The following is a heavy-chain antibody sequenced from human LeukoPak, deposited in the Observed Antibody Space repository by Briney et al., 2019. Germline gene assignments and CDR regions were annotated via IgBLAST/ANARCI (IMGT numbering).Heavy chain of an antibody. CDR2: ISYDGSNK. CDR1: GFTFSSYA. Sequence: GGSLRLSCAASGFTFSSYAMSWVRQAPGKGLEWVAVISYDGSNKYYADSVKGRFTISRDNSKNTLYLQMNSLRAEDTAVYYCASVAGPFDYWGQGTLVTVSS. J-gene: IGHJ4*02. V-gene: IGHV3-30-3*01. D-gene: IGHD6-19*01. CDR3: ASVAGPFDY.